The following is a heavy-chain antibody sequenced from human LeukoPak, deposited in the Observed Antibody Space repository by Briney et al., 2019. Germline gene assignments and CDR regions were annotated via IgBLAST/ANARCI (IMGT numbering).Heavy chain of an antibody. CDR2: IRSKANSYAT. Sequence: GGSLRLSCAASGFTFSGSAMHWVRQASGKGLEWVGRIRSKANSYATAYAASVKGRFTISRDDSKNTAYLQMNSLKTEDTAVYYCTTPTTRYSSSWYYLTRVPETYFDYWGQGTLVTVSS. CDR3: TTPTTRYSSSWYYLTRVPETYFDY. D-gene: IGHD6-13*01. CDR1: GFTFSGSA. V-gene: IGHV3-73*01. J-gene: IGHJ4*02.